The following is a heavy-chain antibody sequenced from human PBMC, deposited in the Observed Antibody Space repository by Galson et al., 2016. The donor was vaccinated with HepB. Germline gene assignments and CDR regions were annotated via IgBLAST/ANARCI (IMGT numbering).Heavy chain of an antibody. D-gene: IGHD3-22*01. CDR1: GFTFSTYW. J-gene: IGHJ3*02. Sequence: SLRLSCAASGFTFSTYWMTWVRQAPGKGLEWVANIKRDGSVTNYVDSVKGRFTISRDTARDSLYLQLNNLRADDTAVYYCARDNTYADAGHYYDIFDIWGQGTPVTVSS. V-gene: IGHV3-7*03. CDR3: ARDNTYADAGHYYDIFDI. CDR2: IKRDGSVT.